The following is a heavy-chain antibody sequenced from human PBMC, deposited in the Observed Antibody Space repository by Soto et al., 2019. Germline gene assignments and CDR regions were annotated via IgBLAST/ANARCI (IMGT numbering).Heavy chain of an antibody. D-gene: IGHD3-22*01. CDR3: ARDGPRRHYYDSSGYPRKGGDY. V-gene: IGHV1-46*01. CDR2: INPSGGST. CDR1: GYTFTSYY. Sequence: ASVKVSCKASGYTFTSYYMHWVRQAPGQGLEWMGIINPSGGSTSYAQKFQGRVTMTRDTSTSTVYMELSSLRSEDTAVYYCARDGPRRHYYDSSGYPRKGGDYWGQGTLVTVS. J-gene: IGHJ4*02.